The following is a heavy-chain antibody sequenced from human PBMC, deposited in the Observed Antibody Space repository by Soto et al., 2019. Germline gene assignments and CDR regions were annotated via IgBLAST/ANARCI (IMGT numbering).Heavy chain of an antibody. J-gene: IGHJ5*02. CDR3: ASAKLGYCTNGVCYTYRLAFDP. V-gene: IGHV4-61*01. CDR1: GGSVSSGSYY. CDR2: IYYSGST. D-gene: IGHD2-8*01. Sequence: PSKTLSLTCTVSGGSVSSGSYYWSWIRQPPGKGLEWIGYIYYSGSTNYNPSLKSRVTISVDTSKNQFSLKLSSVTAADTAVYYCASAKLGYCTNGVCYTYRLAFDPWGQGTLVTVSS.